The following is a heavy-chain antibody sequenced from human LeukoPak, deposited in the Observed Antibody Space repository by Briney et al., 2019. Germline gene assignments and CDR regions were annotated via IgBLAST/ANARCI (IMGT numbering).Heavy chain of an antibody. V-gene: IGHV1-69*06. CDR2: IIPIFGTA. CDR3: ASWRSGYYTGSGWFDP. CDR1: GGTFSSYA. D-gene: IGHD3-3*01. Sequence: SVKVSCKASGGTFSSYAISWVRQAPGQGLEWMGGIIPIFGTANYAQKFQGRVTVTADKSTSTAYMELSSLRSEDTAVYYCASWRSGYYTGSGWFDPWGQGTLVTVSS. J-gene: IGHJ5*02.